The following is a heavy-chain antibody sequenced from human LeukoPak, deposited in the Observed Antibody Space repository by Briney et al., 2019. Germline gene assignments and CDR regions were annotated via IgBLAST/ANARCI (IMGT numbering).Heavy chain of an antibody. Sequence: ASVKVSCKASGYTFTSYDINWVRQASGQGLEWMGWMNPNSGNTGYAQKFQGRVTMTRNTSISTAYMELSSLRSEDTAVYYCAKRLLRDYGGHGAFDISGQGTIVTVSS. J-gene: IGHJ3*02. CDR3: AKRLLRDYGGHGAFDI. D-gene: IGHD4/OR15-4a*01. V-gene: IGHV1-8*01. CDR1: GYTFTSYD. CDR2: MNPNSGNT.